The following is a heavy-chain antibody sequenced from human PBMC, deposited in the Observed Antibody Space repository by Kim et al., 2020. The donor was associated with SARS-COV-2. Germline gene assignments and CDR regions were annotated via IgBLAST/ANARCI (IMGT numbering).Heavy chain of an antibody. Sequence: SQTLSLTCAISGDSVSSNSAAWNWIRQSPSRGLEWLGRTYYRSKWYNDYAVSVKSRITINPDTSKNQFSLQLNSVTPEDTAVYYCARTATVEYSSSSHRGGYYYYYGMDVWGQGTTVTVSS. CDR1: GDSVSSNSAA. J-gene: IGHJ6*02. CDR3: ARTATVEYSSSSHRGGYYYYYGMDV. CDR2: TYYRSKWYN. V-gene: IGHV6-1*01. D-gene: IGHD6-6*01.